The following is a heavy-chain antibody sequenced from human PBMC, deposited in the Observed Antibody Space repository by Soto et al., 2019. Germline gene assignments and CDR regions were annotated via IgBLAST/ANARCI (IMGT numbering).Heavy chain of an antibody. Sequence: QVQLQESGPGLVKPSQTLSLTCTVSGGSISSGGYYWSWIRQHPGKGLEWIGYIYYSGSTYYNPYLKSRFTISVDTSKNQFSLKLSSVTAAETAVYYFAREGGIVGATAADYWGQGTLVTVSS. J-gene: IGHJ4*02. CDR2: IYYSGST. CDR1: GGSISSGGYY. CDR3: AREGGIVGATAADY. V-gene: IGHV4-31*03. D-gene: IGHD1-26*01.